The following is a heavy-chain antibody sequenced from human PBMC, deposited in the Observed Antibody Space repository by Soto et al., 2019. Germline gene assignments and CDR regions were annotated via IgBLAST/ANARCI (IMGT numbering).Heavy chain of an antibody. CDR1: GFTFSSYA. J-gene: IGHJ3*02. CDR2: ISGSGIST. Sequence: EVQLLESGGGLVQPGGSLRLSCAASGFTFSSYAMTWVRQAPGKGLEWVSAISGSGISTYYADSVKGRFTISRDNSKNTLYLQMNSLRAEDTAVYYCAKHYDSGSYARDDESFDIWGQGTMVTVST. D-gene: IGHD3-10*01. CDR3: AKHYDSGSYARDDESFDI. V-gene: IGHV3-23*01.